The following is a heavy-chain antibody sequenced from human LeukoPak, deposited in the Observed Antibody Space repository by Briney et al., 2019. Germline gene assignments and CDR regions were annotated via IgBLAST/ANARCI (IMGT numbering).Heavy chain of an antibody. D-gene: IGHD2-2*01. V-gene: IGHV1-24*01. CDR3: ARVPVGYCSSTSCAYYYYYMDV. Sequence: GASVKVSCKVSGYTLTELSMHWVRQAPGKGLEWMGGFDPEDGETIYAQKFQGRVTMTEDTSTDTAYTELSSLRSEDTAVYYCARVPVGYCSSTSCAYYYYYMDVWGKGTTVTVSS. CDR2: FDPEDGET. J-gene: IGHJ6*03. CDR1: GYTLTELS.